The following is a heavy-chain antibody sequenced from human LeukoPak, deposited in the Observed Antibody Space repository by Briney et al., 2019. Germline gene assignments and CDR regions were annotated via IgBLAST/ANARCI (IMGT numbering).Heavy chain of an antibody. V-gene: IGHV3-23*01. J-gene: IGHJ4*02. CDR2: ISGSDGST. Sequence: PGGSLRLSCAASGYTFSSYAMSWVRQAPGRGLEWVSAISGSDGSTYYADSVNGRFAISTDNSKNTPYLQMNSLSAEDTAVYYCAKGSGSSWYDGYFDYWGQGTLVTVSS. D-gene: IGHD6-13*01. CDR1: GYTFSSYA. CDR3: AKGSGSSWYDGYFDY.